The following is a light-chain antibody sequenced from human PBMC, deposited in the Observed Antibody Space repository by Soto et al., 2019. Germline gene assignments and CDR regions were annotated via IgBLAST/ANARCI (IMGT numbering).Light chain of an antibody. Sequence: EIVMTQSPATLSVSPGERATLSCRASQSVSSNLAWYQQKPCQAPRLLIYGASTRATGIPARFSGSGSGTEFTLTISSLQSEDFAVYYCHQYNKWPPGTFGQGTKVELK. CDR3: HQYNKWPPGT. CDR2: GAS. J-gene: IGKJ1*01. CDR1: QSVSSN. V-gene: IGKV3-15*01.